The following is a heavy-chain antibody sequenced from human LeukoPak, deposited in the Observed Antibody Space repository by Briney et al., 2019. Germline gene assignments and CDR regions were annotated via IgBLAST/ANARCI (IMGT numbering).Heavy chain of an antibody. CDR2: MNPNSGNT. D-gene: IGHD3-22*01. J-gene: IGHJ4*02. V-gene: IGHV1-8*01. Sequence: ASVKVSCKASGYTFTSYVINWVRQATGRGLEGMGWMNPNSGNTGYARKFQGRVTMTRNTSISTAYMELSSLRSEDTAVYYCARGLGGAYYYDSSGYVFDYWGQGTLVTVSS. CDR3: ARGLGGAYYYDSSGYVFDY. CDR1: GYTFTSYV.